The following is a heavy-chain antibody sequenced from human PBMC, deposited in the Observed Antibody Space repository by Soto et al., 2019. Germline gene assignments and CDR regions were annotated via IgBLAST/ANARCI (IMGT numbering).Heavy chain of an antibody. CDR3: ARVFSRGYCSGGSCYYYYMDV. V-gene: IGHV3-21*01. CDR2: ISSSSSYI. D-gene: IGHD2-15*01. CDR1: GFTFSSYS. J-gene: IGHJ6*03. Sequence: GGSLRLSCAASGFTFSSYSMNWVRQAPGKGLEWVSSISSSSSYIYYADSVKGRFTISRDNAKNSLYLQMNSLRAEDTAVYYCARVFSRGYCSGGSCYYYYMDVWGKGTTVTVSS.